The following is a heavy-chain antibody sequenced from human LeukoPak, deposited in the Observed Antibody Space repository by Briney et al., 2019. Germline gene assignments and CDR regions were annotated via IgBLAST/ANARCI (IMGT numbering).Heavy chain of an antibody. V-gene: IGHV3-23*01. Sequence: GGSLRLSCAASGXTFSSYAMSWVRQAPGKGLEWVSTISASGSSTYYADSVKGRFTISRDNSKNTLYLQINSVRAEDTAVYYCAKRYDSGTFDFWGQGTLVTVSS. CDR1: GXTFSSYA. J-gene: IGHJ4*02. CDR2: ISASGSST. D-gene: IGHD3-10*01. CDR3: AKRYDSGTFDF.